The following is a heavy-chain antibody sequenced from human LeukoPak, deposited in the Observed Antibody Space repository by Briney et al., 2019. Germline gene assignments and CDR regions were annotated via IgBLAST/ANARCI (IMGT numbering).Heavy chain of an antibody. CDR1: GFSFSSYH. V-gene: IGHV3-7*01. CDR3: ARWRWQQSEFDL. CDR2: IFPDGHQE. Sequence: PGGSLRLSCVASGFSFSSYHMSWVRQAPGKGLRCVAHIFPDGHQESCDASVRGRFTVSRDNAKNSVFLQMNSLRVEDTAIYYCARWRWQQSEFDLWGQGALVTVSS. D-gene: IGHD5-24*01. J-gene: IGHJ4*02.